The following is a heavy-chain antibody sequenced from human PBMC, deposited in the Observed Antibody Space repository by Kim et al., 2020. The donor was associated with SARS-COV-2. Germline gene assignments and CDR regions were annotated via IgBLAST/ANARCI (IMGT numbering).Heavy chain of an antibody. V-gene: IGHV3-9*01. Sequence: GGSLRLSCAASGFTFDDYAMHWVRQAPGKGLEWVSGISWNSGSIGYADSVKGRVTISRDNAKNSLYLQMNSLRAEDTALYYCAKDMGYSSGGFDYWGQG. D-gene: IGHD5-18*01. CDR1: GFTFDDYA. CDR2: ISWNSGSI. J-gene: IGHJ4*02. CDR3: AKDMGYSSGGFDY.